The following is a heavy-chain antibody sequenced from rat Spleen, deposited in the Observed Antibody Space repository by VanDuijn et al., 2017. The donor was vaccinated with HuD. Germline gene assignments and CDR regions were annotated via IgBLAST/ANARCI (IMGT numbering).Heavy chain of an antibody. CDR2: ITYEGSST. CDR1: GFTFSDYY. Sequence: EVQLVESGGGLVQPGKSLKLSCAASGFTFSDYYMAWVRQAPNKGLEWVASITYEGSSTYYGDSVKGRFTISRDNAKSTLYLQMNSLRSEDTATYYCTRSYPRTGYWYFDFWGPGTMVTVSS. V-gene: IGHV5-22*01. D-gene: IGHD3-8*01. CDR3: TRSYPRTGYWYFDF. J-gene: IGHJ1*01.